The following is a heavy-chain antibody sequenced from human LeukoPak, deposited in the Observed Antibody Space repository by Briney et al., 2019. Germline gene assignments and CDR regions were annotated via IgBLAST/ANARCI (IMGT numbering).Heavy chain of an antibody. D-gene: IGHD2-2*01. V-gene: IGHV1-18*01. CDR2: ISAYNGDT. Sequence: ASVKDSCKASGYIFTSYSISWVRQAPGQGLEWMGWISAYNGDTNYVQKFQGRVTMTTDTSTSTAYMELKSLRSDDTAVYYCARVGFCGTTSCSLPYFDYWGQGTLVTVSS. CDR1: GYIFTSYS. J-gene: IGHJ4*02. CDR3: ARVGFCGTTSCSLPYFDY.